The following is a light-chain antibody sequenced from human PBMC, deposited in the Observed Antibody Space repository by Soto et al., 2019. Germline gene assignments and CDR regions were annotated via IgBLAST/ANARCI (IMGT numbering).Light chain of an antibody. CDR1: QSVGSW. V-gene: IGKV1-5*03. J-gene: IGKJ1*01. Sequence: DIQMTQSPSTLSASVGDRVTITCRASQSVGSWLAWYQQKPGKAPKLLIYKASSLESGVPSRFSGSGDGTEFSLPISSLQPDDFASYHCQQYGSSSPWTCGEGTKVEIK. CDR2: KAS. CDR3: QQYGSSSPWT.